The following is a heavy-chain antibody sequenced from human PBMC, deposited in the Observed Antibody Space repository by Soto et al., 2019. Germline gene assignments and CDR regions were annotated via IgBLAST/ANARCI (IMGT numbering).Heavy chain of an antibody. V-gene: IGHV3-30-3*01. D-gene: IGHD3-10*01. J-gene: IGHJ5*02. CDR2: ISTDGSNK. CDR1: EFTFSRYS. Sequence: GGSLRLSCAASEFTFSRYSMHWVRQAPDKGLQWVAVISTDGSNKYYADSVKGRFTISRDNSKNTVYLQMNSLTPEDTAVYYCARDLRPGGIGEFDPWGQGDLVTVSS. CDR3: ARDLRPGGIGEFDP.